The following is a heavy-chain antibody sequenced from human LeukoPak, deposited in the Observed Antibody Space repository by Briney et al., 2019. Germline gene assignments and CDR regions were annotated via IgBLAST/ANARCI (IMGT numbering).Heavy chain of an antibody. CDR2: IWYDGSNK. V-gene: IGHV3-33*01. CDR1: GFTFSSYG. Sequence: PGRSLRLSCAASGFTFSSYGMHWVCQAPGKGLEWVAVIWYDGSNKYYADSVKGRFTISRDNSKNTLYLQMNSLRAEDTAVYYCARVNWNYVPYYYYMDVWGKGTTVTVSS. D-gene: IGHD1-7*01. J-gene: IGHJ6*03. CDR3: ARVNWNYVPYYYYMDV.